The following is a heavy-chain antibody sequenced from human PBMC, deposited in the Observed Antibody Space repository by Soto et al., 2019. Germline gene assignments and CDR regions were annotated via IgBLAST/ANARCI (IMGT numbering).Heavy chain of an antibody. CDR2: IIPIFGTA. CDR1: GGTFSSYA. D-gene: IGHD1-20*01. Sequence: QVQLVQSGAEVKKPGSSVKVSCKASGGTFSSYAISWVRQSPGQGLEWMGGIIPIFGTANYAQKFQGRVTITADESTSTAYMELRSLRSEDTAVYYCAISITGTVSYYYGMDVWGRGTTVTVSS. CDR3: AISITGTVSYYYGMDV. V-gene: IGHV1-69*12. J-gene: IGHJ6*02.